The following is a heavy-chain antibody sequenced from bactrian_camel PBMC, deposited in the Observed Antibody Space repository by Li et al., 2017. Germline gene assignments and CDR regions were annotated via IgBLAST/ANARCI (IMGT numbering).Heavy chain of an antibody. CDR1: GNLLEVNC. D-gene: IGHD5*01. J-gene: IGHJ4*01. V-gene: IGHV3S53*01. Sequence: HVQLVESGGGSVQAGGSLTLSCTGYGNLLEVNCMGWFRQVPGKEREEVALFYRGDIYYADSVKGRFTISADDAGLYLQMNRLASEDTAMYYCATESTWSSYCWGFDGGQGTQVTVS. CDR2: FYRGDI. CDR3: ATESTWSSYCWGFD.